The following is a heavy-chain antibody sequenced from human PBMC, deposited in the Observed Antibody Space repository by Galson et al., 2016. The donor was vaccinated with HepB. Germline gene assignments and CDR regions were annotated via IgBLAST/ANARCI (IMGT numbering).Heavy chain of an antibody. CDR2: THHSGTT. V-gene: IGHV4/OR15-8*02. Sequence: SETLSLTCVVSGGSISTNWWSWVRQPPGKGLDWIGETHHSGTTYFNPSFSSRVTISIDNSNNQLSLRLSSVTAADTAVYYCARHTSVSGTRGFDSWGQGTLVTVSS. J-gene: IGHJ4*01. D-gene: IGHD3-3*01. CDR3: ARHTSVSGTRGFDS. CDR1: GGSISTNW.